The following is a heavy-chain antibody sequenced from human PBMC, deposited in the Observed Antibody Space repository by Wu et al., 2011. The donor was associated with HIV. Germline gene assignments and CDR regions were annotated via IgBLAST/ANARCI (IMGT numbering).Heavy chain of an antibody. CDR2: INPGTGGT. Sequence: VQLVQSGAEVRKPGASVKVSCKASGYTFTAYYIHWVRQAPGQGLEWMGWINPGTGGTDYAQEFQGRVTMTTDTSINTAYMELSRLRSDDTAVYYCARESPFVAWGQGILATVSS. J-gene: IGHJ5*02. CDR1: GYTFTAYY. CDR3: ARESPFVA. V-gene: IGHV1-2*02. D-gene: IGHD3-16*01.